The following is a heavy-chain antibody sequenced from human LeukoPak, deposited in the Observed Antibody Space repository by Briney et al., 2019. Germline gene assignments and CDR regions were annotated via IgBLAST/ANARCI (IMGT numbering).Heavy chain of an antibody. V-gene: IGHV3-23*01. J-gene: IGHJ4*02. CDR1: GFRFSSYA. D-gene: IGHD3-22*01. Sequence: GGSLRLACAASGFRFSSYAMSWVRQAPGKGLEWVSAISGSGVSTYYVDSVKGRFTVSRDNSKNTLYLQMSSLRAEDTAVYYCAKERQSDYYDSSGLDYWGQGTLVTVSS. CDR3: AKERQSDYYDSSGLDY. CDR2: ISGSGVST.